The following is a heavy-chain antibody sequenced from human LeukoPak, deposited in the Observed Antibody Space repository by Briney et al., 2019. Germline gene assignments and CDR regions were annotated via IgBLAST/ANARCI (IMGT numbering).Heavy chain of an antibody. CDR2: IYYTGST. V-gene: IGHV4-59*01. D-gene: IGHD3-22*01. Sequence: SETLSLTCSVSGGSIISYYWSWIRRPPGKGLEWIGYIYYTGSTNSNPSLKSRVTISVDTSKNQFSLRLTSVTAADTAVYYCARGYYYDYSGPDFDYWGQGTLVTVSS. J-gene: IGHJ4*02. CDR3: ARGYYYDYSGPDFDY. CDR1: GGSIISYY.